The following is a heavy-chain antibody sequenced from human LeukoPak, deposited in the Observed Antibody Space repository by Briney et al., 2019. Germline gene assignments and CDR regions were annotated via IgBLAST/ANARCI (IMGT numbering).Heavy chain of an antibody. J-gene: IGHJ6*02. CDR2: IYGGGST. CDR3: ARCSANYYYGMDV. Sequence: GGSLRLSCAASGFTVSSNYMSWVRQAPGKGLEWVSVIYGGGSTYYADSVKGRFTISRHNSKNTLYLQMNSLRAEDTAVYYCARCSANYYYGMDVWGQGTTVTVSS. V-gene: IGHV3-53*04. CDR1: GFTVSSNY. D-gene: IGHD2-15*01.